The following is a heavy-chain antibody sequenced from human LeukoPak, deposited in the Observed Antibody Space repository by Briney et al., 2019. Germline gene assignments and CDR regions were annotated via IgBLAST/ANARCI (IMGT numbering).Heavy chain of an antibody. Sequence: PGGSLRLSCAASGFTFSSYSMNWVRQAPGKGLEWVSYISITSDTIYYADSVKGRFTISRDNAKNSLYLQMNSLRAEDTAIYYCARDAYAVADYWGQGTLVTVSS. V-gene: IGHV3-48*04. D-gene: IGHD4-17*01. CDR2: ISITSDTI. J-gene: IGHJ4*02. CDR1: GFTFSSYS. CDR3: ARDAYAVADY.